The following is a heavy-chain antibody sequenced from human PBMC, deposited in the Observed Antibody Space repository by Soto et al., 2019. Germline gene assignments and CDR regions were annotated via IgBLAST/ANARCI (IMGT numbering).Heavy chain of an antibody. V-gene: IGHV3-48*01. CDR3: ARDRGYCSGGSCYFLLVDAFDI. CDR2: ISSSSSTI. Sequence: TGGSLRLSCAASGFTFSSYSMNWVRQAPGKGLEWVSYISSSSSTIYYADSVKGRFTISRDNAKNSLYLQMNSLRAEDTAVYYCARDRGYCSGGSCYFLLVDAFDIWGQGTMVTVS. CDR1: GFTFSSYS. J-gene: IGHJ3*02. D-gene: IGHD2-15*01.